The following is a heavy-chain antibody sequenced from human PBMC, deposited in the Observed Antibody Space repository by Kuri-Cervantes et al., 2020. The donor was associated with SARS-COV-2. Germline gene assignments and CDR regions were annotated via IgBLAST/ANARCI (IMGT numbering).Heavy chain of an antibody. CDR1: GFTFSDYY. CDR2: ISSSSSYT. CDR3: ARGQQLIDY. J-gene: IGHJ4*02. Sequence: GESLKISCAASGFTFSDYYMSWIRQAPGKGLEWVSYISSSSSYTNYADSVKGRFTISRDNAKNSLYLQMNSLRAEDTAVYYCARGQQLIDYWGQGTLGTVSS. D-gene: IGHD6-13*01. V-gene: IGHV3-11*03.